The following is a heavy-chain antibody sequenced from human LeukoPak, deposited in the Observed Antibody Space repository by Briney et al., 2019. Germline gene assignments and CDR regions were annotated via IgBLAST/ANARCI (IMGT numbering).Heavy chain of an antibody. J-gene: IGHJ4*02. CDR3: ARDLSLAVPVQGY. V-gene: IGHV1-2*02. Sequence: GASVKVSCKASGYTFTGYYMHWVRQAPGQGLEGMGWINPNSGGTNYAQKFQGRVTMTGDTSISTAYMELSRLRSDDAAVYYCARDLSLAVPVQGYWGQGTLVTVSS. CDR1: GYTFTGYY. CDR2: INPNSGGT. D-gene: IGHD6-19*01.